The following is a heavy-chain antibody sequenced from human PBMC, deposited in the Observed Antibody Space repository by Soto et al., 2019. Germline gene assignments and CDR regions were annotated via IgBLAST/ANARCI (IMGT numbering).Heavy chain of an antibody. Sequence: GGSLRLSCAASGFTFSHFAMHWARQAPGKGLEWVSSFSGRDATTYYADSVKGRFTISRDNSKNTLYLQMNSLRAEDTALYFCVRTIVGATKGGWFDPWGQGALVTVSS. D-gene: IGHD1-26*01. CDR1: GFTFSHFA. CDR2: FSGRDATT. J-gene: IGHJ5*02. V-gene: IGHV3-23*01. CDR3: VRTIVGATKGGWFDP.